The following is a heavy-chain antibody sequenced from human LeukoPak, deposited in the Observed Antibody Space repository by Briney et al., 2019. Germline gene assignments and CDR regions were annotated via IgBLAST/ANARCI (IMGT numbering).Heavy chain of an antibody. CDR3: ARIMVGGVPLFFNI. CDR1: GFSLSTSAMC. CDR2: IDWDDDK. D-gene: IGHD3-10*01. V-gene: IGHV2-70*11. Sequence: SGPTLVNPTQILTLTCTFSGFSLSTSAMCVSWIRQPPGKALEWLARIDWDDDKYYSTSLKTRLTISKDTSNTQVVLTMPNLDLVDTATYFCARIMVGGVPLFFNIGGKGTMVPVS. J-gene: IGHJ3*02.